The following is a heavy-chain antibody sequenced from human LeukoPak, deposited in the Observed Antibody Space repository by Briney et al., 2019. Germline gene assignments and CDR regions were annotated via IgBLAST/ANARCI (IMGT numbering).Heavy chain of an antibody. V-gene: IGHV4-59*01. CDR3: ARRNYDFWSDYGLDV. CDR1: GDSISSYY. CDR2: VYYIGST. D-gene: IGHD3-3*01. J-gene: IGHJ6*02. Sequence: SETLSLTRSVSGDSISSYYWNWIRQAPGKGLEWIGFVYYIGSTNYNPSLNSRVTMSVDTSKNQISLRLSSVSAADTATYYCARRNYDFWSDYGLDVWGQGTTVTVSS.